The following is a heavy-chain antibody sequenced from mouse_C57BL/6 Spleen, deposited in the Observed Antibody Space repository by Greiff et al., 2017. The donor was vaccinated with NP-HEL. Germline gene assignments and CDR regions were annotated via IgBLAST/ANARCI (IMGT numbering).Heavy chain of an antibody. CDR1: GYAFTNYL. CDR2: INPGSGGT. V-gene: IGHV1-54*01. J-gene: IGHJ4*01. D-gene: IGHD2-2*01. Sequence: VQLQQSGAELVRPGTSVKVSCKASGYAFTNYLIEWVKQRPGQGLEWIGVINPGSGGTNYNEKFKGKATLTADKSSSTAYMQLSSLTSEDSAVYFCARWGGYDGYYAMDYWGQGTSVTVSS. CDR3: ARWGGYDGYYAMDY.